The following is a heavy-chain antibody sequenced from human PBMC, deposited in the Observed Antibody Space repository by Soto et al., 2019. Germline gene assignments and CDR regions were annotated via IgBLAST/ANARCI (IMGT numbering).Heavy chain of an antibody. CDR2: ITGRGDFT. CDR3: AKGLFPTHYYYTGMDV. V-gene: IGHV3-23*01. D-gene: IGHD3-3*01. J-gene: IGHJ6*02. CDR1: GFTFVTYA. Sequence: PGGSLRLSCGASGFTFVTYAMTWVRQAPGKGLEWVSTITGRGDFTYYTDSVKGRFTISRDNSKNTLFVQMNSLRAEDTAIYYCAKGLFPTHYYYTGMDVWGQGATVTVSS.